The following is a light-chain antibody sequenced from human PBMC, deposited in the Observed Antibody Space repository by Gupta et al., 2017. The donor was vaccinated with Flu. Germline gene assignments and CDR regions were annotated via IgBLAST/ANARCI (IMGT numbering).Light chain of an antibody. Sequence: DIVLTQPPDPLAVSLGERATINCKSSQSVLYSSNNKNYLAWYQQKPGQPPKLLIYWASTRESGVPERFSGSGSGTDFTLTISSLHAEDVAVYYCQQYYSTPLTFGGGTKVEIK. CDR3: QQYYSTPLT. CDR1: QSVLYSSNNKNY. CDR2: WAS. J-gene: IGKJ4*01. V-gene: IGKV4-1*01.